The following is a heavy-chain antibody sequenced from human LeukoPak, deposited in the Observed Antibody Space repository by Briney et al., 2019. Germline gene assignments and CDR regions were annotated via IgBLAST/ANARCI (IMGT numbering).Heavy chain of an antibody. Sequence: PSETLSLTCAVYGGSFSGYFWTWIRQPPGKGLEWIGEINHSGSTNYNPSLKSRVTISVDTSKNHFSLKLSSVTAADTAVYYCARGPPLTYDGSSYYFFDYWGQGSLVTVSS. J-gene: IGHJ4*02. CDR1: GGSFSGYF. V-gene: IGHV4-34*01. D-gene: IGHD3-22*01. CDR2: INHSGST. CDR3: ARGPPLTYDGSSYYFFDY.